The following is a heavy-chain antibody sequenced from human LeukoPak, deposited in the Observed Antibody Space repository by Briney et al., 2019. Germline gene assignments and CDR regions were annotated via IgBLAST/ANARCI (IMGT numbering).Heavy chain of an antibody. CDR1: GFSVNSNY. Sequence: GGSLRLSCAASGFSVNSNYMNWVRQAPGKGLEWVSIIYNEGTTFYTDSVRGRFTISRDDSKNTIYLLMNSLRAEDTAIYYCTRDSIHTYWGQGALVTVSS. CDR2: IYNEGTT. V-gene: IGHV3-66*01. CDR3: TRDSIHTY. J-gene: IGHJ4*02.